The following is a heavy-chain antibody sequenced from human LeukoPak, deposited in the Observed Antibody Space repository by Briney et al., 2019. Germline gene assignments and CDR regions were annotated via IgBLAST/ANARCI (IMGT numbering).Heavy chain of an antibody. CDR3: ARGVGPGYFDY. Sequence: GGSLRLSCAASGFTFGSYAMHWVRQAPGKGLEYVSAISSNGGSTYYANSVKGRFTISRDNSKNTLYLQMGSLRAEDMAVYYCARGVGPGYFDYWGQGTLVTVSS. CDR1: GFTFGSYA. J-gene: IGHJ4*02. CDR2: ISSNGGST. D-gene: IGHD1-26*01. V-gene: IGHV3-64*01.